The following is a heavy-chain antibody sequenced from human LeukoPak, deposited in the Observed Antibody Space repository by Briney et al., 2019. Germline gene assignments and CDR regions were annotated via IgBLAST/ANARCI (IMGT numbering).Heavy chain of an antibody. CDR3: ARSPVVRGNPPGSYFDY. D-gene: IGHD3-10*01. V-gene: IGHV4-39*07. J-gene: IGHJ4*02. Sequence: PSETLPLTCTVSGGSISSSSYYWGWIRQPPGKGLEWIGSIYYSGSTNYNPSLKSRVTISVDTSKNQFSLKLSSVTAADTAVYYCARSPVVRGNPPGSYFDYWGQGTLVTVSS. CDR2: IYYSGST. CDR1: GGSISSSSYY.